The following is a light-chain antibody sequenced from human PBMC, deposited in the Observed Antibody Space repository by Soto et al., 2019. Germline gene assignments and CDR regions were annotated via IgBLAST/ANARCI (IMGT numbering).Light chain of an antibody. Sequence: QSVLTQPASVSGSPGQSITISCTGSSSDVGSYNLVSWYQQYPGKAPKLMIFEGNKRPSGVSNRFSASKPGNTASLTISGLQAEDEADYYCWSYAGRRTFEVFGGGTKVTVL. CDR2: EGN. CDR1: SSDVGSYNL. CDR3: WSYAGRRTFEV. V-gene: IGLV2-23*03. J-gene: IGLJ2*01.